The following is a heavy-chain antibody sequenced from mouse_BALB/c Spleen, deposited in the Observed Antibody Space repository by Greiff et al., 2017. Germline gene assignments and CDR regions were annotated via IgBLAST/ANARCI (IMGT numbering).Heavy chain of an antibody. J-gene: IGHJ2*01. D-gene: IGHD3-2*02. CDR3: TREAPYYFDY. V-gene: IGHV1-7*01. CDR1: GYTFTSYW. CDR2: INPSTGYT. Sequence: QVQLKQSGAELAKPGASVKMSCKASGYTFTSYWMHWVKQRPGQGLEWIGYINPSTGYTEYNQKFKDKATLTADKSSSTAYMQLSSLTSEDSAVYYCTREAPYYFDYWGQGTTLTVSS.